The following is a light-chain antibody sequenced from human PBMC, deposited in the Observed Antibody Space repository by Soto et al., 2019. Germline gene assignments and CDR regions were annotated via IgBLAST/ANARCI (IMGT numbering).Light chain of an antibody. CDR1: QNVRFY. CDR2: DAS. V-gene: IGKV3-11*01. Sequence: EIVLTQSPATLSLSPGERATLSCRASQNVRFYLAWYQQKPGQTPRLLIYDASKRASGIPARFSGSGSGKDMTITISSQEPEDFAVYYCKQRTNWSWTFGRGTKVEVK. CDR3: KQRTNWSWT. J-gene: IGKJ1*01.